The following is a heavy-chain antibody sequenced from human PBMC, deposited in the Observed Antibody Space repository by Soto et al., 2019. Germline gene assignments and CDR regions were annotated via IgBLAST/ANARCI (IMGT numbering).Heavy chain of an antibody. CDR1: GFTFSSYA. CDR3: AKALWVGEDAYYMDV. Sequence: EVQLLESGGGLVQPGGSLRLSCAASGFTFSSYAMSWVRQAPGKGLEWVSAISGSGGSTYNADSVKGRFTISRDNSKKAVSLQMNSLRAEDTAVYYCAKALWVGEDAYYMDVCGKGTTVTVSS. D-gene: IGHD3-10*01. V-gene: IGHV3-23*01. J-gene: IGHJ6*03. CDR2: ISGSGGST.